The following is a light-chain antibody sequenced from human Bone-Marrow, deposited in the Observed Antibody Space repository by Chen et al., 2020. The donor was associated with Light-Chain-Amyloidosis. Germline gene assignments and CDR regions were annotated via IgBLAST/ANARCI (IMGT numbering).Light chain of an antibody. CDR3: QSADSSGTYEVI. V-gene: IGLV3-25*03. CDR1: DLPTKY. Sequence: SYDLTQPPSVSVSPGQTARITCSGDDLPTKYAYWYQQKPGQAPVLVIHRDTERPSGISERFSGSSSGTTATLTISGVKAEDEADYHCQSADSSGTYEVIFGGGTKLTVL. J-gene: IGLJ2*01. CDR2: RDT.